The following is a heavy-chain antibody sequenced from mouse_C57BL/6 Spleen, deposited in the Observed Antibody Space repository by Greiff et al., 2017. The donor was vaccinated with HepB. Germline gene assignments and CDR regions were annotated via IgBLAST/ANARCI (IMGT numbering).Heavy chain of an antibody. V-gene: IGHV1-55*01. Sequence: QVQLKQPGAELVKPGASVKMSCKASGYTFTSYWITWVKQRPGQGLEWIGDIYPGSGSTNYNEKFKSKATLTVDTSSSTAYMQLSSLTSEDSAVYYCANYDYDGPYYAMDYWGQGTSVTVSS. D-gene: IGHD2-4*01. CDR3: ANYDYDGPYYAMDY. J-gene: IGHJ4*01. CDR1: GYTFTSYW. CDR2: IYPGSGST.